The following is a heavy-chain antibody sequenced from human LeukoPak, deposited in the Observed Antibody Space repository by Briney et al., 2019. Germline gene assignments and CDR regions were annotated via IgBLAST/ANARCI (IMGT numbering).Heavy chain of an antibody. CDR3: AKDRELWFGEGLVDY. Sequence: PGGSLRLSCAASGFTFSSYAMSWVRQAPGKGLEWVSAISGSGGSTYYADSVKGRFTISRDNSKNTLYLQMNSLRAEDTAVYYCAKDRELWFGEGLVDYWGQGTLVTVSS. D-gene: IGHD3-10*01. CDR1: GFTFSSYA. CDR2: ISGSGGST. V-gene: IGHV3-23*01. J-gene: IGHJ4*02.